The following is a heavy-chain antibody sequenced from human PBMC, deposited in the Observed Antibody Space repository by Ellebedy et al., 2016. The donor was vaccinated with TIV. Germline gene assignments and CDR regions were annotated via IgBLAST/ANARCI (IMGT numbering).Heavy chain of an antibody. CDR3: AKHPRRTVFKGSYLDP. D-gene: IGHD3-9*01. Sequence: GGSLRLSCVGSGFTFGSYAMYWVRQIPGKGLEWVSTITGSGASIYYADSVKGLFTISRDNSKNTLYLDMSSLGREDTAVYYCAKHPRRTVFKGSYLDPWGQGTLVTVSS. CDR2: ITGSGASI. J-gene: IGHJ5*02. V-gene: IGHV3-23*01. CDR1: GFTFGSYA.